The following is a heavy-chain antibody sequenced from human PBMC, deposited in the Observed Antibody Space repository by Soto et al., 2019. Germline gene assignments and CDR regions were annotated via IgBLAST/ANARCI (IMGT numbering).Heavy chain of an antibody. Sequence: GGSLRLSCAASGFTFSNYAVSWVRQAPGKGLEWVSSITGLGGGTYYADSVQGRFIISRDNSKNTLSLQMNSLRAEDTAIYYCAKGRNYDILIAYLAFDYWGEGTLVT. J-gene: IGHJ4*02. V-gene: IGHV3-23*01. CDR1: GFTFSNYA. CDR2: ITGLGGGT. CDR3: AKGRNYDILIAYLAFDY. D-gene: IGHD3-9*01.